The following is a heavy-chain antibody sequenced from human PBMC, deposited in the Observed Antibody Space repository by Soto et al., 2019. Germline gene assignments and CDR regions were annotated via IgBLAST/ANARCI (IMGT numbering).Heavy chain of an antibody. V-gene: IGHV3-48*03. J-gene: IGHJ4*02. CDR2: ISRSGSTK. D-gene: IGHD2-2*01. CDR1: GFTLSTYE. CDR3: ARNGWCSSTKCFIDY. Sequence: TWVSLRLSCAASGFTLSTYERHWVRQAPEKVLEWVSYISRSGSTKYYADSLKGRFTISRDNAKNSLYLQMNSLRAEDTAVYYCARNGWCSSTKCFIDYWGQGTLVTVSS.